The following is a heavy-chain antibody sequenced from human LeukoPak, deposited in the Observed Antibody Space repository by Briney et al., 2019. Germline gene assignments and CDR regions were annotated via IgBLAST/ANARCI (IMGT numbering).Heavy chain of an antibody. CDR2: IIGSAANT. D-gene: IGHD6-13*01. V-gene: IGHV3-23*01. J-gene: IGHJ4*02. Sequence: PGGSLRLSCGASGLTVSSYAMSWVRQAPGKGLEWVSTIIGSAANTYYADSVKGRFTISRDSSKNTLYLQMNSLRAEDTAVYYCAKRSSYSSSWIDYWGQGTLVTVSS. CDR3: AKRSSYSSSWIDY. CDR1: GLTVSSYA.